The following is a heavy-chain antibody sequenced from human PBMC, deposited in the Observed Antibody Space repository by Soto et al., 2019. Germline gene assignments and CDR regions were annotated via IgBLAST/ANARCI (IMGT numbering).Heavy chain of an antibody. CDR1: GFTFSNYA. D-gene: IGHD5-12*01. CDR3: AREVEMATIL. CDR2: ISGSGGST. J-gene: IGHJ4*02. V-gene: IGHV3-23*01. Sequence: GSLRLSCAASGFTFSNYAISWVRQTPGKGLEWVSVISGSGGSTYYADSVKGRFTISRDNSKNTLYLQMNSLRAEDTAVYYCAREVEMATILWGQGTPVTVSS.